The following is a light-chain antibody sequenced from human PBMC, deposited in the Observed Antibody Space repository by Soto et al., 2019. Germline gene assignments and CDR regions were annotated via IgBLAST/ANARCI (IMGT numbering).Light chain of an antibody. CDR3: QQYGSSGT. J-gene: IGKJ1*01. CDR1: QSVSSHY. Sequence: IVLTQSPANLSLSPGERATLSCGASQSVSSHYLAWYQQKPGQAPRLLIYDASSRATGIPDRFSGSGSGTDFTLTISRLEPEDFAVYYCQQYGSSGTFGQGTKVDIK. CDR2: DAS. V-gene: IGKV3D-20*01.